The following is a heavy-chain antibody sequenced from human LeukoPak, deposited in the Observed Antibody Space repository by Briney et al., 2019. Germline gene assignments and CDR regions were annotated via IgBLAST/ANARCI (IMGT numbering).Heavy chain of an antibody. CDR1: GYTFTSYA. CDR3: ARDNGYCSGGSCYTRNWFDP. Sequence: ASVKVSCKASGYTFTSYAMHWVRQAPGQRLEWMGWINAGNGNTKYSQKFRGRVTITRDTSASTAYMELSSLRSEDTAVYYCARDNGYCSGGSCYTRNWFDPWGQGTLVTVSS. V-gene: IGHV1-3*01. J-gene: IGHJ5*02. CDR2: INAGNGNT. D-gene: IGHD2-15*01.